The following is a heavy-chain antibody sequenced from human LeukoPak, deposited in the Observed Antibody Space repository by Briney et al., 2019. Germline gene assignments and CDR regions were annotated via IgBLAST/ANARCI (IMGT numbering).Heavy chain of an antibody. J-gene: IGHJ4*02. V-gene: IGHV3-7*01. CDR3: ARDRSSSGYYPFDY. CDR2: VSQDGTEK. Sequence: GGSLRLSCSASGLTFSSYSMNWVRQAPGKGLEWVGNVSQDGTEKYYMDSVKGRFTISRDNAKNSLYLQMNSLRDEDTAVYYCARDRSSSGYYPFDYWGQGTLVTVSS. CDR1: GLTFSSYS. D-gene: IGHD3-22*01.